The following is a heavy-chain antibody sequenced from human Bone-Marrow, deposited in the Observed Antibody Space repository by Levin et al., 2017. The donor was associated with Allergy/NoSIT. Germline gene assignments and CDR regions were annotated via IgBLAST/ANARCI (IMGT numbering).Heavy chain of an antibody. V-gene: IGHV1-69*02. CDR3: ARTLDEGYCSGGSCSHYYYYGMDV. CDR1: GGTFSSYT. CDR2: IIPILGIA. D-gene: IGHD2-15*01. J-gene: IGHJ6*02. Sequence: ASVKVSCKASGGTFSSYTISWVRQAPGQGLEWMGRIIPILGIANYAQKFQGRVTITADKSTSTAYMELSSLRSEDTAVYYCARTLDEGYCSGGSCSHYYYYGMDVWGQGTTVTVSS.